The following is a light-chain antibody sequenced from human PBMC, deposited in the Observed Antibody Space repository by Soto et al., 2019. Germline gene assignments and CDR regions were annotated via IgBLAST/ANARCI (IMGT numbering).Light chain of an antibody. J-gene: IGKJ1*01. CDR3: QHYGSPPRT. Sequence: EIVLTQSPGTLSLSPGERATLSCRASQSVSNNYLTWYQQKPGQAPRLLIYGSYIRATFLPERFSGDGAGKYFTLTISRLEAEDFAVYYCQHYGSPPRTFGQGTKVEIK. CDR1: QSVSNNY. CDR2: GSY. V-gene: IGKV3-20*01.